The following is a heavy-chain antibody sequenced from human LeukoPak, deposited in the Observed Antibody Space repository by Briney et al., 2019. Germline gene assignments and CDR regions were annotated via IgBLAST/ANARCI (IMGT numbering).Heavy chain of an antibody. Sequence: AGSLRLSCAASGFTFSSYAMTWVRQAPGKGLEWVSTVSGNGGTTFYADSVKGRFTIARDNSKNTMYLQMNSLRAEDTAIYYCAKDLTITMVRGVPDLRWGQGTLVTVSS. D-gene: IGHD3-10*01. CDR2: VSGNGGTT. CDR1: GFTFSSYA. J-gene: IGHJ4*02. CDR3: AKDLTITMVRGVPDLR. V-gene: IGHV3-23*01.